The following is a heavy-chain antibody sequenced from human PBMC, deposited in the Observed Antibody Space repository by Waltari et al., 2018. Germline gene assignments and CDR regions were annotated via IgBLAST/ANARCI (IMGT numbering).Heavy chain of an antibody. CDR3: ARDGFIGPRRRSGYMDV. V-gene: IGHV3-48*04. D-gene: IGHD5-12*01. CDR1: EFIFSGSN. J-gene: IGHJ6*03. CDR2: ISSSSSTI. Sequence: EEQLVESGGGLVQPGGSLRLSCAASEFIFSGSNMNWVRQAPGKGLEWVSYISSSSSTIYYADSVKGRFTISRDNAKNSLYLQMNSLRAEDTAVYYCARDGFIGPRRRSGYMDVWGKGTTVTVSS.